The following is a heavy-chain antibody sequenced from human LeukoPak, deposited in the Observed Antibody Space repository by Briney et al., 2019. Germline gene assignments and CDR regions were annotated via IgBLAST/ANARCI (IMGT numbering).Heavy chain of an antibody. CDR2: INHSGST. CDR1: GGSFTDFY. J-gene: IGHJ6*03. Sequence: SETLSLTCAVYGGSFTDFYWTWIRQPPGKGLEWIGEINHSGSTNYSPSLNSRVTISVDTSKNQFSLKMTSATAADTALHYCARSRVGTASGNYYYMDVWGKGTTVIVSS. CDR3: ARSRVGTASGNYYYMDV. D-gene: IGHD5-24*01. V-gene: IGHV4-34*01.